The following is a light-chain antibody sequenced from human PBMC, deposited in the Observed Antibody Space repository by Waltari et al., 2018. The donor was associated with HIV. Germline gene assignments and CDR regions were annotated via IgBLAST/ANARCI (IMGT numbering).Light chain of an antibody. Sequence: EIVLTQSPDTLSLSPGDRATLSCRASQSVTSRFLAWFQQKRGQAPRLLIYGTSSRARCVPDRFSGGGSGTYFTLTISRLEPEDFAVYYCLQYGSSTYTFGQGTKLDMK. CDR3: LQYGSSTYT. CDR2: GTS. J-gene: IGKJ2*01. V-gene: IGKV3-20*01. CDR1: QSVTSRF.